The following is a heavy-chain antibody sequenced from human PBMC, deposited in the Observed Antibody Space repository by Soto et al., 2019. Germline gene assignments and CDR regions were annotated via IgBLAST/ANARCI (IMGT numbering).Heavy chain of an antibody. Sequence: SETLSLTCTVSGGSISSRTYYWAWIRQPPGKGLEWIGSIYYSGNTYHNPSLKSRVTISVDTSNNQFSLKLSSVTAADTAVYYCARREVATQYFDYWGQGALVTVSS. D-gene: IGHD5-12*01. J-gene: IGHJ4*02. CDR3: ARREVATQYFDY. CDR1: GGSISSRTYY. CDR2: IYYSGNT. V-gene: IGHV4-39*01.